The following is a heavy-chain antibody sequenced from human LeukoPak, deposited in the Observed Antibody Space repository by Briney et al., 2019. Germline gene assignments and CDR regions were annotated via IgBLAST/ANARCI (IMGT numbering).Heavy chain of an antibody. J-gene: IGHJ4*02. Sequence: PSETLSLTCAVSGYSISSGDYWGWIRQPPGKGLEWIGSIYHSGSTYYNPSLKSRVTISVDTSKNQFSLKLSSVTAADTAVYYCARRSENSSGYYFAYYFDYWGQGTLVTVSS. CDR3: ARRSENSSGYYFAYYFDY. D-gene: IGHD3-22*01. V-gene: IGHV4-38-2*01. CDR1: GYSISSGDY. CDR2: IYHSGST.